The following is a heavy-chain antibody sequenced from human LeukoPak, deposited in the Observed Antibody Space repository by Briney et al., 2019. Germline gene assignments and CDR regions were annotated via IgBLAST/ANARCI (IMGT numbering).Heavy chain of an antibody. D-gene: IGHD1-26*01. CDR3: TIFRSGSYIMIEY. Sequence: GGSLRLSCAASGFTFSYYDMSWVRQAPGRGLEWVSTISGSGGSTYYADSVKGRFSVSRANSKNTLYLQMNSLRAEDTAVYDCTIFRSGSYIMIEYWGQGTLVTVSS. V-gene: IGHV3-23*01. CDR1: GFTFSYYD. CDR2: ISGSGGST. J-gene: IGHJ4*02.